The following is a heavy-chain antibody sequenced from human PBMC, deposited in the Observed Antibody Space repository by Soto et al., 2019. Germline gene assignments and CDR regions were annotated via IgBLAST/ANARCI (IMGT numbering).Heavy chain of an antibody. CDR1: GFTFSSYA. CDR3: ASALKYYYDSSGHSSGAFDI. V-gene: IGHV3-30-3*01. D-gene: IGHD3-22*01. J-gene: IGHJ3*02. Sequence: GGSLRLSFAASGFTFSSYAMHWVRQAPGKGLEWVAVISYDGSNKYYADSVKGRFTISRDNSKKTLYLQMNSLSAEDTAVYYCASALKYYYDSSGHSSGAFDIWGQGKLVAV. CDR2: ISYDGSNK.